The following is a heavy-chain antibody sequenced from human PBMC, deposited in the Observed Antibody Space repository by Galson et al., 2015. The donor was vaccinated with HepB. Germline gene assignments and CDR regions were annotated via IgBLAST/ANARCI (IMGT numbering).Heavy chain of an antibody. CDR2: ISYDGSNK. Sequence: SLRLSCAASGFTFSSYGMHWVRQAPGKGLKWVAVISYDGSNKYYADSVKGRFTISRDNSKNTLYLQMNSLRAEDTAVYYCARDLSSSPRGYWGQGTLVTVSS. J-gene: IGHJ4*02. CDR1: GFTFSSYG. D-gene: IGHD6-13*01. V-gene: IGHV3-30*19. CDR3: ARDLSSSPRGY.